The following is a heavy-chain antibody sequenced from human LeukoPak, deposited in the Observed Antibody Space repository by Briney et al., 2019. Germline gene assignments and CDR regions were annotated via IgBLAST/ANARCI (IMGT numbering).Heavy chain of an antibody. D-gene: IGHD1-26*01. J-gene: IGHJ3*02. Sequence: GSLRLSCAASGFTFSSYEMNWVRQAPGKGLEWVSYISSSGRTIYYADSVKGRFTISRDNAKSSLYLQMNSLRAEDTAVYYCARVAWDLQYTGAFDIWGQGTMVTVPS. V-gene: IGHV3-48*03. CDR3: ARVAWDLQYTGAFDI. CDR1: GFTFSSYE. CDR2: ISSSGRTI.